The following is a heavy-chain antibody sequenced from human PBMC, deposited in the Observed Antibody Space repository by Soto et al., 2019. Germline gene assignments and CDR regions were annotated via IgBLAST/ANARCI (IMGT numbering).Heavy chain of an antibody. V-gene: IGHV3-23*01. Sequence: AMSWVLQAPGKGLEWVSIITSDGRTYYADSVKGRFTISRDNSKNTVYLQMNSLRAEDTAVYYCAKDYSTVTTDPLSVVLFDYWGQGAQVKSPQ. CDR3: AKDYSTVTTDPLSVVLFDY. J-gene: IGHJ4*02. D-gene: IGHD4-17*01. CDR2: ITSDGRT. CDR1: A.